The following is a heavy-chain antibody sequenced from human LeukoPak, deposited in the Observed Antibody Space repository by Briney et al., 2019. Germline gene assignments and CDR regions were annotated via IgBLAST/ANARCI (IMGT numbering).Heavy chain of an antibody. CDR1: GGSISSYY. D-gene: IGHD6-13*01. CDR3: ARSKGRVAAALPNDPPGY. CDR2: IYYSGST. Sequence: SETLSLTCTVSGGSISSYYCSWIRQPPGNGLEWIGYIYYSGSTNYNPSLKSRVTISVDTSRNQFSLKLSSVTAADTAVYYCARSKGRVAAALPNDPPGYWGQGTLVTVSS. V-gene: IGHV4-59*01. J-gene: IGHJ4*02.